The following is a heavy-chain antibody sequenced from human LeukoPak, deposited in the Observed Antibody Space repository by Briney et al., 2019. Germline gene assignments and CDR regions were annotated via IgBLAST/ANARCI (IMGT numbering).Heavy chain of an antibody. CDR2: IYSGGST. CDR1: GFTVSSNY. J-gene: IGHJ4*02. CDR3: ARSYYDSSGYYYGHEYYFDY. D-gene: IGHD3-22*01. V-gene: IGHV3-66*01. Sequence: GGSLRLSCAASGFTVSSNYMGWVRQAPGKGLEWVSLIYSGGSTYYADSVKGRFTISRDNSKNTLYLQMNSLRAEDTAVYYCARSYYDSSGYYYGHEYYFDYWGQGTLVTVSS.